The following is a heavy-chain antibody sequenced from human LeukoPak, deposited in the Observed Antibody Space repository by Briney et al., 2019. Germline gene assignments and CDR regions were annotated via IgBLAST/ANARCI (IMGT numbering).Heavy chain of an antibody. Sequence: ASVKVSCKTSGYTFSDYYIHWIRQAPGQGLEWMGWINPNSGGTNYAQKLQGRVTMTTDTSTSTAYMELRSLRSDDTAVYYCARERVRGFNVVVPAAADYWGQGTLVTVSS. J-gene: IGHJ4*02. V-gene: IGHV1-2*02. D-gene: IGHD2-2*01. CDR2: INPNSGGT. CDR3: ARERVRGFNVVVPAAADY. CDR1: GYTFSDYY.